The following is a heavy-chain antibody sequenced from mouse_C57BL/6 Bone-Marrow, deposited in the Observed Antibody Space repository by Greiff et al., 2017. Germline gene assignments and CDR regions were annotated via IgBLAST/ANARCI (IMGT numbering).Heavy chain of an antibody. V-gene: IGHV1-52*01. CDR2: IDPSDSET. CDR1: GYTFTSYW. J-gene: IGHJ4*01. CDR3: ARSDDSNYFNPHYAMDY. Sequence: QVQLQQPGAELVRPGSSVKLSCKASGYTFTSYWMHWVKQRPIQGLEWIGNIDPSDSETHYNQKFKDKATLTVDKSSSTAYMQLSSLTSEDSAVYYCARSDDSNYFNPHYAMDYWGQGTSVTVSS. D-gene: IGHD2-5*01.